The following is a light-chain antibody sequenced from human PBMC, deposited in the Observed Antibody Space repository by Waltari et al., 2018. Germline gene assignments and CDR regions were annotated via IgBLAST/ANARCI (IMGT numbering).Light chain of an antibody. CDR1: SSDVGNYNL. CDR3: CSYAGFGIYV. CDR2: EVT. Sequence: QSGLTQPASVSGSPGQSITISCTGTSSDVGNYNLSSWYQQYPGKAPKLMVYEVTKRASGFSDRFSGSKSGNTASLTIYGLQSEDEADYYCCSYAGFGIYVFGTGTKVTVL. J-gene: IGLJ1*01. V-gene: IGLV2-23*02.